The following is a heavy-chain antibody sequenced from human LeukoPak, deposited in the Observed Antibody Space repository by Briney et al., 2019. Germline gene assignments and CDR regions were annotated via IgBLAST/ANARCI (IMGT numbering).Heavy chain of an antibody. CDR2: IYPGDSDT. D-gene: IGHD4-23*01. CDR1: GYTFANYW. J-gene: IGHJ4*02. V-gene: IGHV5-51*01. CDR3: ARRAYGGNSPAYYFDY. Sequence: GESLKISCKGSGYTFANYWIGWVRQMPGKGLEWIGIIYPGDSDTRYSPSFQGQVTISADKSISTAYLQWHSLKASDTAIYYCARRAYGGNSPAYYFDYWGQGTLVTVSS.